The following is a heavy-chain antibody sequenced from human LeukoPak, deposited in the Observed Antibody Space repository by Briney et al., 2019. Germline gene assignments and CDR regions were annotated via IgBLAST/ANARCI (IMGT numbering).Heavy chain of an antibody. Sequence: GGSLRLSCSASGFPFSSYAMHWVRQAPGKGLEYVSAISDSGGSTYYADSVKGRFTISRDNSKNTLFLQMNGLRADDTAVYYCAKDWPSEWQQLPDYDAVDVWGQGTMVTVSS. J-gene: IGHJ3*01. CDR3: AKDWPSEWQQLPDYDAVDV. CDR1: GFPFSSYA. CDR2: ISDSGGST. D-gene: IGHD6-13*01. V-gene: IGHV3-64*04.